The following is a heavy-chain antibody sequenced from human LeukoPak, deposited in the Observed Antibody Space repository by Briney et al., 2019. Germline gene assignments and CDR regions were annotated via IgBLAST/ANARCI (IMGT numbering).Heavy chain of an antibody. CDR3: ARDPSNSSGWRAWGDY. CDR1: GYTFTNHG. D-gene: IGHD6-25*01. Sequence: GASVKVSCKASGYTFTNHGINWARQAPGQGLEWMGWISAYNGDTKYAQKFQGRVTMTTDTSTTTAYMELRSLRSDDTAVYYCARDPSNSSGWRAWGDYWGQGILVTVSS. CDR2: ISAYNGDT. J-gene: IGHJ4*02. V-gene: IGHV1-18*04.